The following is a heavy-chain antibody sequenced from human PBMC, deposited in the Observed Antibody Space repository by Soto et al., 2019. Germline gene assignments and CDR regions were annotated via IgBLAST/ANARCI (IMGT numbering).Heavy chain of an antibody. CDR3: ARGTYCGSNCFFAREY. J-gene: IGHJ4*02. CDR1: GDTSTTYV. CDR2: INPMSRTA. Sequence: ASVKVSCKASGDTSTTYVTSWVRQAPGQGPEWIGGINPMSRTAKYSEKYNGRVTITADEATRTAYLDLTSLRFEDTAVYFCARGTYCGSNCFFAREYWGQGTLVTVSS. V-gene: IGHV1-69*13. D-gene: IGHD2-21*01.